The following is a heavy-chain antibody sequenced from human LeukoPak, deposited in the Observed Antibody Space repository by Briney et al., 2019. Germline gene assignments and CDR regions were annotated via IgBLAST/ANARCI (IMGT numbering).Heavy chain of an antibody. Sequence: GSLRLSCAASGFTLSNHWMIWVRQAPGKGLEWIGEIYHSGSTNYNPSLKSRVTISVDKSKNQFSLKLSSVTAADTAVYYCARGDYYDSSGLLDYWGQGTLVTVSS. CDR3: ARGDYYDSSGLLDY. J-gene: IGHJ4*02. CDR2: IYHSGST. D-gene: IGHD3-22*01. V-gene: IGHV4-4*02. CDR1: GFTLSNHW.